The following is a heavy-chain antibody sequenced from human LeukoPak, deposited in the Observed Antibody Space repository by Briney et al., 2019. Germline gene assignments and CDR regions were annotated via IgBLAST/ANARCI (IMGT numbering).Heavy chain of an antibody. J-gene: IGHJ4*02. CDR2: IYYSGST. Sequence: SETLSLTCTVSGGSISSSSYYWGWIRQPPGKGLEWIGSIYYSGSTYYNPSLKSRVTISVDTSKNQFSLKLSSVTAADTAMYYCARDIVGANYWGQGTLVTVSS. CDR1: GGSISSSSYY. D-gene: IGHD1-26*01. V-gene: IGHV4-39*07. CDR3: ARDIVGANY.